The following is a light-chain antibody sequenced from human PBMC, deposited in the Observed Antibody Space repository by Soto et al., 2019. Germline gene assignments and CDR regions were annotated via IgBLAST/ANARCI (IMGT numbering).Light chain of an antibody. CDR1: SSDVGSYNR. CDR3: SSYTISSTPVV. Sequence: QSALTQPPSVSGSPGQSVTISCTGTSSDVGSYNRVSWHQQPPGTAPKLMIYEVNYRPSGVPDRFSGSKSGNTASLTISGLQAEDEADYYCSSYTISSTPVVFGGGTKVTVL. J-gene: IGLJ2*01. CDR2: EVN. V-gene: IGLV2-18*02.